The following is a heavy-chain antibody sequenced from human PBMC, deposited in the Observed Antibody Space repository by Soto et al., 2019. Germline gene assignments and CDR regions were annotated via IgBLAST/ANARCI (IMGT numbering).Heavy chain of an antibody. J-gene: IGHJ4*02. CDR1: GFTFSDYY. CDR2: ITSSGSTI. V-gene: IGHV3-11*01. D-gene: IGHD4-17*01. CDR3: ARGSTTQMRY. Sequence: GGSLRLSCAASGFTFSDYYMSWIRQAPGKGLEWLSYITSSGSTIYYADSVKGRFTISRDNAKDSLYLQMNSLRVEDTAVYYCARGSTTQMRYRGQRILVTVSS.